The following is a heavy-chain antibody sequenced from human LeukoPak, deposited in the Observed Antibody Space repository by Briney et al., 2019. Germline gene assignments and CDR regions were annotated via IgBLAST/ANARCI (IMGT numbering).Heavy chain of an antibody. D-gene: IGHD6-19*01. CDR2: IHTSAST. Sequence: PSETLSLTCTVSGGSISNYHWSWIRQPAGKGLEWIGQIHTSASTNYNPPLKSRVTVSIDTPENQLSLTIRSVTAADTAIYYCARRHISSGWSFDYWGQGTLVSVSS. J-gene: IGHJ4*02. CDR1: GGSISNYH. CDR3: ARRHISSGWSFDY. V-gene: IGHV4-4*07.